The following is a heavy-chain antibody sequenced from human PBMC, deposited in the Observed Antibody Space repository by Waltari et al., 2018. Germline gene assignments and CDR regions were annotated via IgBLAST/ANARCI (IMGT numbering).Heavy chain of an antibody. V-gene: IGHV3-21*01. CDR3: ARDHYDSSGRDYTLTYYYYYGMDV. CDR2: ISSSSSYI. CDR1: GFTFSSYS. J-gene: IGHJ6*02. Sequence: EVQLVESGGGLVKPGGSLRLSCAASGFTFSSYSMNWVRQAPGKGLEWVSSISSSSSYIYYADSVKGRLTTSRDNAKNSLYLQMNSLRAEDTAVYYCARDHYDSSGRDYTLTYYYYYGMDVWGQGTTVTVSS. D-gene: IGHD3-22*01.